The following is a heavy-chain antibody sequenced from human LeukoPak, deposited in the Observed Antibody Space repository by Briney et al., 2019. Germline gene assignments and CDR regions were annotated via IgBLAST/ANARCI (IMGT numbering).Heavy chain of an antibody. Sequence: QPGGSLRLSCAASGFSFSNYWVSWVRQAPGKGLEWVANIDPHGSETQYVGSVKRRFTTSRDNAKNSLYVQMNSLRAEDTAIYYCARIWYFGDNNWRYFDYWGQGTLVTVAS. J-gene: IGHJ4*03. D-gene: IGHD1-1*01. V-gene: IGHV3-7*01. CDR3: ARIWYFGDNNWRYFDY. CDR2: IDPHGSET. CDR1: GFSFSNYW.